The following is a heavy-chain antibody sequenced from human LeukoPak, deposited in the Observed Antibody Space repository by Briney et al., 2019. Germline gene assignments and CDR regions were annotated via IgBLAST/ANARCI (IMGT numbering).Heavy chain of an antibody. D-gene: IGHD5-12*01. CDR3: ASVDIVAYYYGMDV. Sequence: GASVKVSCKASGGTFSSYTISWVRLAPGQGLEWMGRIIPILGIANYAQKFQGRVTITADKSTSTAYMELSSLRSEDTAVYYCASVDIVAYYYGMDVWGQGTTVTVSS. V-gene: IGHV1-69*02. CDR2: IIPILGIA. J-gene: IGHJ6*02. CDR1: GGTFSSYT.